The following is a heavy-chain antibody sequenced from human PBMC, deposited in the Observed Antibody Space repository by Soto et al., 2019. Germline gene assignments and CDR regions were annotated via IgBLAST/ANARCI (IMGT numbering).Heavy chain of an antibody. Sequence: EVQLLESGGGLVQPGGSLRLSCAASGFTFSSYAMSWVRQAPGKGLEWVSAISGSGGSTYYADSVKGRFTISRDNSKNTLYLQMNSLRAEDTAVYYCANWVGDGYSHYYFDYWGQGTLVTVSS. D-gene: IGHD5-12*01. CDR2: ISGSGGST. J-gene: IGHJ4*02. CDR1: GFTFSSYA. CDR3: ANWVGDGYSHYYFDY. V-gene: IGHV3-23*01.